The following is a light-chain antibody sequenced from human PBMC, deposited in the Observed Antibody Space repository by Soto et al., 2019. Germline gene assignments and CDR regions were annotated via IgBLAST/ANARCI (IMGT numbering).Light chain of an antibody. CDR3: SSFTTSSTYV. Sequence: QSALTQPPSVSGSPGQSVAISCTGTSSDIGSYNRVAWYQQPPGTAPKLIIYEVSNRPSGVPDRCSGSKSGNTASLTISGLQAEDEADYYCSSFTTSSTYVFGTGTKVTVL. J-gene: IGLJ1*01. CDR1: SSDIGSYNR. V-gene: IGLV2-18*02. CDR2: EVS.